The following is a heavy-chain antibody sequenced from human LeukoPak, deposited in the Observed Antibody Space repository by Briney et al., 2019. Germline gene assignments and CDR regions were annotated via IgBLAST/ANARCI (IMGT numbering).Heavy chain of an antibody. CDR1: GFTFSSHA. D-gene: IGHD1-26*01. CDR3: ATSGIVGATHFDY. Sequence: GGSLRLSCAASGFTFSSHAMHWVRQAPGKGLEWVAVISYDGSNKYYADSVKGRFTISRDNSKNTLYLQMNSLRAEDTAVYYCATSGIVGATHFDYWGQGTLVTVSS. CDR2: ISYDGSNK. V-gene: IGHV3-30*04. J-gene: IGHJ4*02.